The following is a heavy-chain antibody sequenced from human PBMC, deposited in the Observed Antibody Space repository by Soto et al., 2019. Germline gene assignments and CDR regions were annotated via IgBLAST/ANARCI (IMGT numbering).Heavy chain of an antibody. Sequence: KPSETLSLTCTVSGGSISSYYWSWIRQPAGKGLEWIGHIYSGGSSDYNPSLKSRVTMSVDTSKNQFSLKVRSVTAADTAVYYCARGGDSSGYYYASDYWSQGTLVTVSS. CDR2: IYSGGSS. CDR1: GGSISSYY. CDR3: ARGGDSSGYYYASDY. D-gene: IGHD3-22*01. J-gene: IGHJ4*02. V-gene: IGHV4-4*07.